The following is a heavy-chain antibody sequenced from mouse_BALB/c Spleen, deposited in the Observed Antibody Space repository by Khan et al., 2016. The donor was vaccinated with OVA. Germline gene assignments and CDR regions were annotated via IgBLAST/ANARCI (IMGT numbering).Heavy chain of an antibody. D-gene: IGHD2-2*01. CDR3: GRGGYGGCAF. V-gene: IGHV1-9*01. CDR1: GYTFSSYW. Sequence: QVQLKQSGGDLMKPGASVKISCKATGYTFSSYWIEWVKQRPGHGLEWIGQIFPGSVSITYNEKFKGKATFTADTSSNTAYMPLSSLPSEDSAVFYGGRGGYGGCAFWGQGTLVTVSA. CDR2: IFPGSVSI. J-gene: IGHJ3*01.